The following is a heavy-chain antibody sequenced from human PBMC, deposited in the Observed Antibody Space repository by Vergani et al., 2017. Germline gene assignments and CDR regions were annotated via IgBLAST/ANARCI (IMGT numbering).Heavy chain of an antibody. J-gene: IGHJ4*02. CDR1: GFTFSSYA. CDR3: ARDPDIVVVPTAINPVY. Sequence: QVQLVESGGGVVQPGRSLRLSCAASGFTFSSYAMHWVRQAPGKGLGWVAVISYDGSNKYYADSVKGRFTIARDNSKNTLYLQMNSLRAEDTALYYCARDPDIVVVPTAINPVYWGQGTLVTVSS. CDR2: ISYDGSNK. V-gene: IGHV3-30-3*01. D-gene: IGHD2-2*02.